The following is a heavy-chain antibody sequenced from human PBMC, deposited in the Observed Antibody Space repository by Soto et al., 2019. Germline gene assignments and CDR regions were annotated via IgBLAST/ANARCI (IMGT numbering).Heavy chain of an antibody. D-gene: IGHD6-6*01. CDR3: ARDREYSSSILFDY. CDR2: ISSSSSTI. J-gene: IGHJ4*02. CDR1: GFTFSSYS. Sequence: GGSLRLSCAASGFTFSSYSMNWVRQAPGKGLEWVSYISSSSSTIYYADSVKGRFTISRDNAKNSLYLQMNSLRDEDTAVYYCARDREYSSSILFDYWGQGTLVTVSS. V-gene: IGHV3-48*02.